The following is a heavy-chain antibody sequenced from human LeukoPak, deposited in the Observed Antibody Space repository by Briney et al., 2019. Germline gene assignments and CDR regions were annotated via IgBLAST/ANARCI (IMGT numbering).Heavy chain of an antibody. CDR3: AKDHWNDARYYYYMDV. D-gene: IGHD1-1*01. Sequence: PGGSLRLSCAASGFTFSSYAMSWVRQAPGKGLEWVSAISGSGGSTYYADSVKGRFTISRDNSKNTLYLQMNSLRAEDTAVYYCAKDHWNDARYYYYMDVWGKGTTVTVSS. CDR2: ISGSGGST. CDR1: GFTFSSYA. V-gene: IGHV3-23*01. J-gene: IGHJ6*03.